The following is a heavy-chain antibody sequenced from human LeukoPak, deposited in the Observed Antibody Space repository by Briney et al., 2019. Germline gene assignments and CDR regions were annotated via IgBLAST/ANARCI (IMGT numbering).Heavy chain of an antibody. CDR2: IYYSGTT. CDR3: ASLANILDTAMDDY. J-gene: IGHJ4*02. V-gene: IGHV4-39*01. D-gene: IGHD5-18*01. CDR1: GGSISSSVYY. Sequence: PSETLSLTCTVSGGSISSSVYYWGWIRQPPGKGLEWIGSIYYSGTTYYNPSLKSRVTISVDTSKNQFPLKLSSVTAADTAVYYCASLANILDTAMDDYWGQGTLVTVSS.